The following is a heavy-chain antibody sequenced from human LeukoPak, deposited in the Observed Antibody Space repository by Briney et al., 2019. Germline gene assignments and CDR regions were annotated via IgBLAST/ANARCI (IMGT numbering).Heavy chain of an antibody. CDR3: ARVPSTVYFDY. CDR1: GGSISSSSYY. D-gene: IGHD4-17*01. V-gene: IGHV4-39*07. Sequence: SSETLSLTCIVSGGSISSSSYYWGWIRQPPGKGLEWIGSMHFGGNTYYNPSLKGRVTISLDTSKNQFSLKVTSVTAADTAVYYCARVPSTVYFDYWGQGALVTVSS. J-gene: IGHJ4*02. CDR2: MHFGGNT.